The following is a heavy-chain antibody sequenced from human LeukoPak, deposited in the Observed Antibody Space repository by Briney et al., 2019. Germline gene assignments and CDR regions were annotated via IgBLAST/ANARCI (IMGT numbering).Heavy chain of an antibody. Sequence: PGGSLRLSCAASGFTFSSYAMSWVRQAPGKGLEWVSAISGSGGSTYYADSVKGRFTISRDNSKNTLYLQMNSLRAEDTAVYYCARVREDITIFGVAYYYYYYMDVWGKGTTVTVSS. CDR1: GFTFSSYA. CDR2: ISGSGGST. D-gene: IGHD3-3*01. V-gene: IGHV3-23*01. J-gene: IGHJ6*03. CDR3: ARVREDITIFGVAYYYYYYMDV.